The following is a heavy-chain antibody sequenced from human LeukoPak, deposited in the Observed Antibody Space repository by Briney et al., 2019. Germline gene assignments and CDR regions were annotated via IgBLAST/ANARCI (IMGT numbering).Heavy chain of an antibody. D-gene: IGHD6-13*01. CDR1: GFTFNTYW. CDR3: ARMSSSSWYVCNY. V-gene: IGHV3-7*01. Sequence: GGSLRLSCAASGFTFNTYWMTWVRLAPGKGLEWVANIKQDGGEKYYGDSVEGRFTISRDNAKNSLYLQMNSLRAEDTAVYYCARMSSSSWYVCNYWGQGTLVTVSS. J-gene: IGHJ4*02. CDR2: IKQDGGEK.